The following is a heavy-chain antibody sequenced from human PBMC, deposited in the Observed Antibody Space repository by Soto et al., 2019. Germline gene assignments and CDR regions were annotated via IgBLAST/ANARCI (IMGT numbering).Heavy chain of an antibody. Sequence: GGSLRLSCAASGFPFTNSFMIWMRQAPGKGLEWASFISSGGDYTNYADSVRGRFTVFRDNAKNSLHLQMNSLRAEDTAIYYCANIHYGSLDYWGQGTLVTVSS. D-gene: IGHD3-10*01. CDR1: GFPFTNSF. V-gene: IGHV3-11*06. CDR2: ISSGGDYT. J-gene: IGHJ4*02. CDR3: ANIHYGSLDY.